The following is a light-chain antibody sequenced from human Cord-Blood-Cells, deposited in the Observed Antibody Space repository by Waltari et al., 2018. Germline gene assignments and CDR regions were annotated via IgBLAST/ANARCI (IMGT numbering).Light chain of an antibody. CDR3: QAWDSSTVV. CDR1: KLGEKY. J-gene: IGLJ2*01. CDR2: QAS. V-gene: IGLV3-1*01. Sequence: SYELTQPPSVSVSPGQTASITCSGDKLGEKYACWYQQKPGQYPVLVIYQASKRPSGSPERFSGYNSGNTATLTISGTQAMDEADYYCQAWDSSTVVFGGGTKLTVL.